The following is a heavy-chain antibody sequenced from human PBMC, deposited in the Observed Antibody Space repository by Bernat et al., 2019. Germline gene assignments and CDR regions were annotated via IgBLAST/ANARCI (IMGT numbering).Heavy chain of an antibody. D-gene: IGHD1-20*01. CDR3: TTGNNWNDRFDY. Sequence: EVQLVESGGGLLKPGGSLRLSCAASGFTFSNAWMNWFRQAPGKGLGWVGRIKRKTDGGTTDYAAPVKGRFTISRADSKNTLYLQMNRLKTEETAVYDCTTGNNWNDRFDYWGQGTLVTVSS. CDR1: GFTFSNAW. CDR2: IKRKTDGGTT. V-gene: IGHV3-15*07. J-gene: IGHJ4*02.